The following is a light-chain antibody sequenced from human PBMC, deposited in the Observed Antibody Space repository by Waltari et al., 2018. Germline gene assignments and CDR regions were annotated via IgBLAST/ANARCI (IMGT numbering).Light chain of an antibody. J-gene: IGKJ4*01. V-gene: IGKV3-11*01. Sequence: EIVLTQSPAALSLSPGESATLSCRASQTVDTYLAWYQQKPGQSPRLLIYDASNRATGLPARFSGGGSGTDFTLTISSLEPEDFALYYCQQHSSWPLTFGGGTDVEIK. CDR1: QTVDTY. CDR2: DAS. CDR3: QQHSSWPLT.